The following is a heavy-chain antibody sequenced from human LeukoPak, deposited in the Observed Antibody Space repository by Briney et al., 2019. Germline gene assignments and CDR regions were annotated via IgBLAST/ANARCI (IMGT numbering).Heavy chain of an antibody. Sequence: GGSLRLSCAASGFTFSSYSMNWVRQAPGKGLEWVSSISSSSSYIYYADSVKGRFTISRDNAKNSLYLQMNSLRAEDTAAYYCARDYSGWYGYFDYWGQGTLVTVSS. J-gene: IGHJ4*02. V-gene: IGHV3-21*01. D-gene: IGHD6-19*01. CDR2: ISSSSSYI. CDR3: ARDYSGWYGYFDY. CDR1: GFTFSSYS.